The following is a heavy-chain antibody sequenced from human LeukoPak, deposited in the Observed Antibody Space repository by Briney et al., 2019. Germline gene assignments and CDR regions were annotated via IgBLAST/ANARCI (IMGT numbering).Heavy chain of an antibody. D-gene: IGHD3-22*01. V-gene: IGHV4-59*01. Sequence: PSETLSLTCTASGCTIRSYYWSWIRQPPGKGLEWIGYIYYSGSTNYNPSLKSRVTISVDASKNQFSLKLSSVTAADTAVYYCARNYDTSAYFRFDPWGQGTLVTVSS. CDR3: ARNYDTSAYFRFDP. CDR2: IYYSGST. CDR1: GCTIRSYY. J-gene: IGHJ5*02.